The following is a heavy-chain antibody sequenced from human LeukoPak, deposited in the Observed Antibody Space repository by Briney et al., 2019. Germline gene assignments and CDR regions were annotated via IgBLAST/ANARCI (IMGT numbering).Heavy chain of an antibody. J-gene: IGHJ4*02. Sequence: GGSLRLSCAASGFTFSNYWMHWVRQAPGKGLEWVANIKQDGSQIYYVDSLRGRFTISRDNAKNSVYLQMNSLRAEDTAVYYCARIGYSSSCWDYWGQGTLVTVSS. CDR1: GFTFSNYW. CDR2: IKQDGSQI. D-gene: IGHD6-19*01. CDR3: ARIGYSSSCWDY. V-gene: IGHV3-7*01.